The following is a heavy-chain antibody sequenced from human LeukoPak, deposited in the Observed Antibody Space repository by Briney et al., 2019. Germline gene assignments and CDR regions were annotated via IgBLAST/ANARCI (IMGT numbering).Heavy chain of an antibody. CDR3: AKYSGSYYYPPNWDS. CDR1: GFTFSNYA. V-gene: IGHV3-23*01. D-gene: IGHD1-26*01. J-gene: IGHJ4*02. CDR2: ISGSGSST. Sequence: GVSLRLSCAASGFTFSNYAMTGVRQAPGKGLEWVSGISGSGSSTYYADSVKGRFTLSRGYPKTTLYLQMNSLRAEDTAVYFCAKYSGSYYYPPNWDSWGQGTLVTVFS.